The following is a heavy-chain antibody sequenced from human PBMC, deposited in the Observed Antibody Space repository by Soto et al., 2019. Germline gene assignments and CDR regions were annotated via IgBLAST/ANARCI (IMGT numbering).Heavy chain of an antibody. V-gene: IGHV1-2*02. J-gene: IGHJ6*02. Sequence: ASVKVSCKASGYTFTGYYMHWVRQAPGQGLEWMGWINPNSGGTNYAQKFQGRVTMTRDTSISTAYMELSRLRSDDTAVYYCARDQSSYCSGGSCYDGGYYYGMDVWGQGTTVTVSS. D-gene: IGHD2-15*01. CDR2: INPNSGGT. CDR1: GYTFTGYY. CDR3: ARDQSSYCSGGSCYDGGYYYGMDV.